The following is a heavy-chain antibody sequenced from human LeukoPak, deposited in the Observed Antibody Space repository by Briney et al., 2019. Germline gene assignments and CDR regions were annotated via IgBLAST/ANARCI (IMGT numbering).Heavy chain of an antibody. CDR1: GFTFSSYE. Sequence: QPGGSLRLSCAASGFTFSSYEMNWVRQAPGKGLEWVSYISSSGSTIYYADSVKGRFAISRDNAKNSLYLQMNSLRAEETAVYYCARDEMGPTPLFDYWGQGTLVTVSS. CDR2: ISSSGSTI. V-gene: IGHV3-48*03. J-gene: IGHJ4*02. D-gene: IGHD2-8*01. CDR3: ARDEMGPTPLFDY.